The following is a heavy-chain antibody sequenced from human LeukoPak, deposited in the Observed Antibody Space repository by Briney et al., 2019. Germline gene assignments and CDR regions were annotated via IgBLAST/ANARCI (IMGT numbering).Heavy chain of an antibody. CDR1: GFTFSSFG. D-gene: IGHD3-16*01. V-gene: IGHV3-30*18. CDR2: ISYDGSNK. J-gene: IGHJ4*02. CDR3: AKGGGKGYYFDY. Sequence: SGGSLRLSCAASGFTFSSFGMHWARQAPGKGLEWVAVISYDGSNKYYADSVKGRFTISRDNSKNTLYLQMNSLRAEDTAVYYCAKGGGKGYYFDYWGQGTLVTVSS.